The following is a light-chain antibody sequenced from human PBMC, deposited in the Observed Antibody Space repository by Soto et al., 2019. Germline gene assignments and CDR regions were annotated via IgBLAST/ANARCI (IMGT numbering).Light chain of an antibody. Sequence: QSVLTQPPSASGSPGQSVTISCTGTTSDIGAYIYVSWYQQHPDKAPKLMISEVSRRPSGVPQRFSGSKSGTTASLTVSGLQADDEAHYYCSSYAGSNNFVFGAGTKVTVL. CDR2: EVS. J-gene: IGLJ1*01. CDR1: TSDIGAYIY. V-gene: IGLV2-8*01. CDR3: SSYAGSNNFV.